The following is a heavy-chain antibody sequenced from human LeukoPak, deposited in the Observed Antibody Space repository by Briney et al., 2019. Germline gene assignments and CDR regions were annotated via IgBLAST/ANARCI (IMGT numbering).Heavy chain of an antibody. CDR1: GGTFSRPG. J-gene: IGHJ4*02. Sequence: ASVKVSCKASGGTFSRPGISWVRQAPGQGLEWMGGIIPIFGTVNYAQKFQGRVTITADESTSTAYMELTSLRSEDTAIYYCARDGAIFDSRGYYYLWWGQGTLVTVSS. CDR2: IIPIFGTV. V-gene: IGHV1-69*13. D-gene: IGHD3-22*01. CDR3: ARDGAIFDSRGYYYLW.